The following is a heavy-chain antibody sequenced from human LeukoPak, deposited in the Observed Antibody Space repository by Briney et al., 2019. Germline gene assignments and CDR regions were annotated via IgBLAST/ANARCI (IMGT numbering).Heavy chain of an antibody. CDR2: MNPNSGNT. J-gene: IGHJ4*02. Sequence: VKVSCKASGYTFTSYDINWVRQATGQGLEWMGWMNPNSGNTGYAQKFQGRVTMTRNTSISTAYMELSSLRSDDTAVYHCARETDIAAAANYFDYWGQGTLVTVSS. D-gene: IGHD6-13*01. CDR3: ARETDIAAAANYFDY. V-gene: IGHV1-8*01. CDR1: GYTFTSYD.